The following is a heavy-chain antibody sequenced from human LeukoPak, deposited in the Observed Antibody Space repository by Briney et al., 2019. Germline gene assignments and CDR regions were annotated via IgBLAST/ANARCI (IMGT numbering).Heavy chain of an antibody. J-gene: IGHJ4*02. CDR2: ISSDGSNE. CDR3: AGDPNRSYFDH. Sequence: PGGSLRLSCAASGFAFSTYSMHWVRQAPGKGLEWLALISSDGSNENFADSVKGRFTISRDNSKNTLYLQMNSLRSEDTAIYYCAGDPNRSYFDHWGQGTLVTASS. D-gene: IGHD1-14*01. V-gene: IGHV3-30*01. CDR1: GFAFSTYS.